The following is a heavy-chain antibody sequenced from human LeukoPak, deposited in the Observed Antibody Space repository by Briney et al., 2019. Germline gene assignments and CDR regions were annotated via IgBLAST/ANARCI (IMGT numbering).Heavy chain of an antibody. CDR3: ARSRYDYIWGIDY. Sequence: GGSLRLSCAASGFTFSNYSMNWVRQAPGKGLEWVSSISSSSSYIYYAESVKGRFTISRDNAKNSLYLQMNSLRAEDTAVYYCARSRYDYIWGIDYWGQGTLVTVPS. CDR1: GFTFSNYS. CDR2: ISSSSSYI. D-gene: IGHD3-16*01. J-gene: IGHJ4*02. V-gene: IGHV3-21*01.